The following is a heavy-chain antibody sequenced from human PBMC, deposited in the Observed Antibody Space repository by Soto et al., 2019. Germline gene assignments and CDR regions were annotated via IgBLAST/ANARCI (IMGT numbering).Heavy chain of an antibody. V-gene: IGHV3-30*18. J-gene: IGHJ4*02. Sequence: GGSLRLSCAASGFTFSSYGMHWVRQAPGKGLEWVAVISYDGSNKYYADSVKGRFTISRDNSKNTLYLQMNSLRAEDTAVYYCAKDPRSGYYRYYFDYWGQGTLVTVSS. D-gene: IGHD3-22*01. CDR3: AKDPRSGYYRYYFDY. CDR2: ISYDGSNK. CDR1: GFTFSSYG.